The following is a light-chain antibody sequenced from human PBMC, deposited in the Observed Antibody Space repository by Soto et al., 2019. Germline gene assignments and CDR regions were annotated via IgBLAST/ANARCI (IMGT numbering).Light chain of an antibody. CDR2: EVS. CDR3: CSYAGSSTYV. J-gene: IGLJ1*01. CDR1: SSDVGSYNL. V-gene: IGLV2-23*02. Sequence: QSVLTQPASVSGSPGQSITIYCTGNSSDVGSYNLVSWYQQHPGKAPKPMIYEVSKRPSGVSNRFSGSKSGNTASLTISGLQAEEEADYYCCSYAGSSTYVFGTGTKSPS.